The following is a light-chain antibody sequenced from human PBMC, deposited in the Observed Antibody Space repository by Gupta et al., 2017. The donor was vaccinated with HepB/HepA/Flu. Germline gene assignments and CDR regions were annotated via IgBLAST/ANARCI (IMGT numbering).Light chain of an antibody. CDR2: WAS. Sequence: DTVMTQSPDPLAVSLGERATINCKSSQSVLYSSNNKNYLAWYQQKPGQPPKLLIYWASTRESGVPDRFSGSGSGTDFTLTISSLQAEDVAVYYCQQDYSTPYTFGQGTNLEIK. J-gene: IGKJ2*01. V-gene: IGKV4-1*01. CDR1: QSVLYSSNNKNY. CDR3: QQDYSTPYT.